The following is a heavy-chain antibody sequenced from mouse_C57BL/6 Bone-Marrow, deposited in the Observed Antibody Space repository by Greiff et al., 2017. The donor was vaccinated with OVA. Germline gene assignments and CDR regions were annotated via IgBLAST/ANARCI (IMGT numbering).Heavy chain of an antibody. V-gene: IGHV1-54*01. CDR2: INPGSGGT. J-gene: IGHJ2*01. CDR3: ARRTKNYYYGSSYGDY. Sequence: QVHVKQSGAELVRPGTSVKVSCKASGYAFTNYLIEWVKQRPGQGLEWIGVINPGSGGTNYNEKFKGKATLTADKSSSTAYMQLSSLTSEDSAVYFCARRTKNYYYGSSYGDYWGQGTTLTVSS. D-gene: IGHD1-1*01. CDR1: GYAFTNYL.